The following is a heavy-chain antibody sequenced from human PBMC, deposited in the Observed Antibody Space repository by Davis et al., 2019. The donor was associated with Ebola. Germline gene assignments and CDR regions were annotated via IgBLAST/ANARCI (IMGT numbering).Heavy chain of an antibody. D-gene: IGHD3-22*01. CDR1: GGSFSGYY. CDR2: INHSGST. J-gene: IGHJ5*02. V-gene: IGHV4-34*01. CDR3: ARRYYYESFDP. Sequence: GSLRLSCAVYGGSFSGYYWSWIRQPPGKGLEWIGEINHSGSTNYNPSLKSRVTISVDTSKNQFSLKLSSVTAADTAVYYCARRYYYESFDPWGQGTLVTVSS.